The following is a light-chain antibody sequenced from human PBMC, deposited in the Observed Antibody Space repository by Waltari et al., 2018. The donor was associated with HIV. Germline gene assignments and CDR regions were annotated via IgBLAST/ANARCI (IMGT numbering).Light chain of an antibody. CDR1: ASDIRSYNL. CDR2: EVT. Sequence: QSALTQPASVSGSPGQSITIFCTGTASDIRSYNLVSWYQHHPGKAPKVMIYEVTKRPSGVSNRFSGSKSGNTASLTISGLQAEDETDYYCCSYAGNTIYVFGSGTTVTVV. CDR3: CSYAGNTIYV. J-gene: IGLJ1*01. V-gene: IGLV2-23*02.